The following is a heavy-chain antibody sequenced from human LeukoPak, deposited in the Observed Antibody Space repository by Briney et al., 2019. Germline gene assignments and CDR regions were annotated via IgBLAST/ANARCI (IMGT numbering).Heavy chain of an antibody. CDR3: ARGRAAGYFDY. Sequence: PSETLSLTCTVSGGSISSYYWSWIRQPPGKGLEWIGDIYYSGSTNYNPSLKSRVTISVDTSKNQFSLKLSSVTAADTAVYYCARGRAAGYFDYWGQGTLVTVSS. CDR1: GGSISSYY. J-gene: IGHJ4*02. CDR2: IYYSGST. D-gene: IGHD6-13*01. V-gene: IGHV4-59*01.